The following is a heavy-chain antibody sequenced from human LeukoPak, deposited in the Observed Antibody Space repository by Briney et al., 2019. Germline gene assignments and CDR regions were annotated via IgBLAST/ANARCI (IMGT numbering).Heavy chain of an antibody. CDR2: IPYDGSIG. V-gene: IGHV3-30*04. Sequence: GGSLRLSCAASGFTFSSYAMSWVRQAPGKGLEWVAVIPYDGSIGYYTDSVKGRFTISRDNSKNTLYLQMNSLRTEDTAVYYCARSEPYQLPDYWGQGTLVTVSS. CDR1: GFTFSSYA. J-gene: IGHJ4*02. CDR3: ARSEPYQLPDY. D-gene: IGHD2-2*01.